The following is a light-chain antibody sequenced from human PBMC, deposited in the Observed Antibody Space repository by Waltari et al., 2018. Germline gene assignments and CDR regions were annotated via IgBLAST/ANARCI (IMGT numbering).Light chain of an antibody. V-gene: IGLV2-8*01. Sequence: QSALTQPPSASGSPGQSVTISCTGTSSDVGGYNYVSWYQHHPGKAPKVMIFEVSKRPSGVPDRFSGSKSGNTASLTVSGLQAEDEADYFCSSYAGSDNPNVVFGGGTKLIVL. CDR1: SSDVGGYNY. CDR2: EVS. CDR3: SSYAGSDNPNVV. J-gene: IGLJ2*01.